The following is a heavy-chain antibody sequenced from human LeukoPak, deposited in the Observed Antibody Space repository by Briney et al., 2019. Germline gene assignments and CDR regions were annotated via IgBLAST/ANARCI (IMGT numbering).Heavy chain of an antibody. CDR2: INPNSGGT. Sequence: ASVKVSCKASGYTFTGYYMHWVRQAPGQGLEWMGWINPNSGGTNYAQKFQGRVTMTRDTSISTAYMELSRLRSDDTAVYYCAREDSNPRRYCSSTSCLGVVWWFDPWGQGTLVTVSS. CDR3: AREDSNPRRYCSSTSCLGVVWWFDP. D-gene: IGHD2-2*01. J-gene: IGHJ5*02. V-gene: IGHV1-2*02. CDR1: GYTFTGYY.